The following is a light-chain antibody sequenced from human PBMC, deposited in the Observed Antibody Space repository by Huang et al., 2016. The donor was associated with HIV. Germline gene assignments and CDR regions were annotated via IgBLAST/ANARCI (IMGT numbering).Light chain of an antibody. Sequence: DIQMTQSPSSLSASVGERVTITCQASQDICNYLNWYQQKPGKAPKLLIYDASNLETGVPSRFSGSRSGTHFTFTINNLQPEDIATYYCQQYDNLHTFGQGTKLEIK. V-gene: IGKV1-33*01. CDR3: QQYDNLHT. CDR2: DAS. CDR1: QDICNY. J-gene: IGKJ2*01.